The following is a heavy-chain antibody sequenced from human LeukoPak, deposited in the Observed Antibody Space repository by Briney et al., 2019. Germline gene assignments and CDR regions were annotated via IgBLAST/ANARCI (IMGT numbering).Heavy chain of an antibody. CDR1: GYTFTGYY. V-gene: IGHV1-18*04. Sequence: ASVTVSCKASGYTFTGYYMHWVRQAPGQGLEWMGWISAYNGNTNHAQKLQGRVTMTTDTSTSTAYMELRSLRSDDTAVYYCARDSARITPYYFDYWGQGTLVTVSS. J-gene: IGHJ4*02. D-gene: IGHD3-10*01. CDR2: ISAYNGNT. CDR3: ARDSARITPYYFDY.